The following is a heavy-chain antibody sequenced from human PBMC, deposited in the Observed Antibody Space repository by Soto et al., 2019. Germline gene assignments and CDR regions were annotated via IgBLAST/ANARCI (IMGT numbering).Heavy chain of an antibody. Sequence: QVQLQESGPGLVKPSETLSLTCTVSGGSISTYYWGWLRQPPGKGLEWIGYIYHSGGTTYNPSLESRVTISVDTSKNQFSLKLYSVTAADTAVYYCARDTTSGSYWDYWGQGTLVTVSS. J-gene: IGHJ4*02. V-gene: IGHV4-59*01. CDR3: ARDTTSGSYWDY. CDR2: IYHSGGT. D-gene: IGHD1-26*01. CDR1: GGSISTYY.